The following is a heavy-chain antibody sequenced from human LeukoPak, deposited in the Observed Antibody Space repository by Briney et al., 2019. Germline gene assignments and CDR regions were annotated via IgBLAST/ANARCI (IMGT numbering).Heavy chain of an antibody. CDR2: MRNDGSQI. V-gene: IGHV3-30*02. Sequence: GGSLRLSCVASGFIFSDFDMHWVRQAPGKGLEWVASMRNDGSQIYYAESVKGRFTISRDNSKNTLYLQMNSLRAEDTAVYYCALTTNPSTVTTWGTFDYWGQGTLVTVSS. CDR3: ALTTNPSTVTTWGTFDY. D-gene: IGHD4-17*01. J-gene: IGHJ4*02. CDR1: GFIFSDFD.